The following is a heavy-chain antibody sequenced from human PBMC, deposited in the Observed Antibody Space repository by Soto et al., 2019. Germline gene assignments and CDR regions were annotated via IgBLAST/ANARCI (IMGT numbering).Heavy chain of an antibody. J-gene: IGHJ4*02. D-gene: IGHD5-18*01. V-gene: IGHV4-34*01. CDR1: GGSFSGYY. CDR3: ARGAVSTAMALDY. CDR2: INHSGST. Sequence: PSETLSLTCAVYGGSFSGYYWSWIRQPPGKGLEWIGEINHSGSTNYNPPLKSRVTISVDTSKNQFSLKLSSVTAADTAVYYCARGAVSTAMALDYWGQGTLVTVSS.